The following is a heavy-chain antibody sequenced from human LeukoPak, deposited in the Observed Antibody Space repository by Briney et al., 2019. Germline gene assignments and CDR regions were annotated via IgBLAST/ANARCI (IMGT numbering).Heavy chain of an antibody. D-gene: IGHD3-22*01. CDR2: ISSGGTYI. V-gene: IGHV3-21*01. CDR3: ARDRYYYDYIGSYFFDY. J-gene: IGHJ4*02. Sequence: GGSLRLSCVASGFTFSNAWMSWVRQTPGKGLEWVSSISSGGTYIFYADSVKGRFTISRDNAKNSLYLQMSSLRAEDTAVYYCARDRYYYDYIGSYFFDYWGQGTLVTVSS. CDR1: GFTFSNAW.